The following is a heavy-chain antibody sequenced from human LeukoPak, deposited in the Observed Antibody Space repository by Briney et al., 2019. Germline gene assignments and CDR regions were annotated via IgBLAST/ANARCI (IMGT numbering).Heavy chain of an antibody. V-gene: IGHV4-39*07. Sequence: SETLSLTCTVSGGSISSSSYYWGWIRQPPGKGLEWIGSIYYSGSTYYNPSLKSRVTISVDTSKNQFSLKLSSVTAADTAVYYCARVYNFGCCSSTSCANWFDPWGQGTLVTVSS. CDR1: GGSISSSSYY. D-gene: IGHD2-2*01. J-gene: IGHJ5*02. CDR2: IYYSGST. CDR3: ARVYNFGCCSSTSCANWFDP.